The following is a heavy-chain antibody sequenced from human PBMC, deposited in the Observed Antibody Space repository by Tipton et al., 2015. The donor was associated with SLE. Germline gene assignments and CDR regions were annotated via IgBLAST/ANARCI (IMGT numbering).Heavy chain of an antibody. CDR3: ARYGSQMGVNAFDI. CDR2: IYSSGDR. CDR1: GGTISFDY. D-gene: IGHD3-10*01. Sequence: TLSLTCTDSGGTISFDYWSWIRQSAGRGLEWIGRIYSSGDRDYNPSLRSRVTMSIDASQNRVSLRLKSVSAADTAVYYCARYGSQMGVNAFDIWGQGTMVTVSS. J-gene: IGHJ3*02. V-gene: IGHV4-4*07.